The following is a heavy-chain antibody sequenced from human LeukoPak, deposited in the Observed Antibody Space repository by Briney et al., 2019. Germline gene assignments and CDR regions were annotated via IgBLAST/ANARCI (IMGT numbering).Heavy chain of an antibody. CDR2: INGDGTTT. Sequence: GGSLRLSCAASGFTFSPYWMHWVRQAPGKGLVWVSHINGDGTTTTYADSVKGRFTISRDNAQNTLYLQMNSLRAEDTAVYYCERGTALQDYWGQGTLVTVSS. CDR3: ERGTALQDY. J-gene: IGHJ4*02. V-gene: IGHV3-74*01. CDR1: GFTFSPYW. D-gene: IGHD2/OR15-2a*01.